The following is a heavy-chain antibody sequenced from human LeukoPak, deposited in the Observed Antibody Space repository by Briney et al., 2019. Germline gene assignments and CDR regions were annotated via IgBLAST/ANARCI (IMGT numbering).Heavy chain of an antibody. CDR2: ISYDGSNK. CDR3: ATGESSYYYYYAMDS. CDR1: GFTFSSCD. J-gene: IGHJ6*02. Sequence: PGRSLRLSCAASGFTFSSCDMHWVRQAPGKGLEWVAVISYDGSNKYYADSVKGRFAISRDNSKSTLYLQMNSLRTEDTSVYYCATGESSYYYYYAMDSWGQGATVTVSS. V-gene: IGHV3-30*03. D-gene: IGHD2-21*01.